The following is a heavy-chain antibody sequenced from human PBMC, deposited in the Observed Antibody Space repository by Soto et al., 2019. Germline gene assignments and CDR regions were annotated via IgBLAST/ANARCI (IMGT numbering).Heavy chain of an antibody. V-gene: IGHV3-23*01. J-gene: IGHJ6*02. D-gene: IGHD6-25*01. CDR2: ISGSGRKT. CDR1: GFTFSNYV. CDR3: ARDREQRLPNYYYGLDV. Sequence: GGSLRLSCAASGFTFSNYVMSWVRQAPGKGLEWASGISGSGRKTYYADSVKGRFTISRDNSKNTFYLQMSSLRAEDTAVYFCARDREQRLPNYYYGLDVWGQGTTVTVSS.